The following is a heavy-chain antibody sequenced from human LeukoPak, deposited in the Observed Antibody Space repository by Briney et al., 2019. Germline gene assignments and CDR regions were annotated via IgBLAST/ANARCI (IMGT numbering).Heavy chain of an antibody. CDR2: IASDGSST. CDR3: ARGRPHGNDY. V-gene: IGHV3-74*01. D-gene: IGHD4-23*01. Sequence: GGSLRLSCAASGFTFSSYWMNWVRQAPRKGLVWVSRIASDGSSTTYADSVKGRFSISRDNAKNTLYLQMNSLRVEDTAVYYCARGRPHGNDYWGQGTLVTVSS. CDR1: GFTFSSYW. J-gene: IGHJ4*02.